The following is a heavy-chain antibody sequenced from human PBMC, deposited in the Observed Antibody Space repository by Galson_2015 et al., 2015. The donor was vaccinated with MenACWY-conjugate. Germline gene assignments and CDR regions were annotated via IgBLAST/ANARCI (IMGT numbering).Heavy chain of an antibody. CDR2: MKQDGSEE. D-gene: IGHD4-11*01. Sequence: SLRLSCAASGFIFSNHWMGWVRQAPGKGLYWVANMKQDGSEENYMDSVKGRFSISRDNAKKSLYLQMNRLRAEDTAVYYCARARDYMYSFIDVWGKGTTVTVS. CDR3: ARARDYMYSFIDV. J-gene: IGHJ6*03. CDR1: GFIFSNHW. V-gene: IGHV3-7*03.